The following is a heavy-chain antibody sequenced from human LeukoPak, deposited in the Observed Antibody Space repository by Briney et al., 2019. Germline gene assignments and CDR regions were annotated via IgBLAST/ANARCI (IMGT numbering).Heavy chain of an antibody. CDR2: ISGSGGTT. CDR3: ARLTGSKADGMDV. CDR1: GFTLSNYA. J-gene: IGHJ6*02. Sequence: GGSLRLSCAASGFTLSNYAMSWVRQAPGKGLEWVSGISGSGGTTHYANSVEGRFTISRDNSKNTLYLQMNSLRAEDTAVYYCARLTGSKADGMDVWGQGTTVTVSS. D-gene: IGHD1-14*01. V-gene: IGHV3-23*01.